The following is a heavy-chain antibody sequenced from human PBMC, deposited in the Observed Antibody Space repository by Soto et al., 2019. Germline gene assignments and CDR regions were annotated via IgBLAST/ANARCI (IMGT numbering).Heavy chain of an antibody. J-gene: IGHJ5*02. D-gene: IGHD1-26*01. Sequence: SETLSLTCTVSGASISTYYWSWIRQPPGKGLEWIGYIYYSGSTNYNPSLKSRVTISVDTSKNQFSLKLSSVIAADTAVFYCARMGGGNYYNWFNPWRQGTLVTVSS. CDR3: ARMGGGNYYNWFNP. CDR2: IYYSGST. V-gene: IGHV4-59*01. CDR1: GASISTYY.